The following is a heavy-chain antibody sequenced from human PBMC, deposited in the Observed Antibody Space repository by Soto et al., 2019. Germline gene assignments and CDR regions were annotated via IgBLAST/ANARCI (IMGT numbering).Heavy chain of an antibody. CDR2: ISAYNGNT. CDR1: GYTFTSYG. V-gene: IGHV1-18*01. CDR3: AREGHIVVVTAIRGVYNWFDP. J-gene: IGHJ5*02. Sequence: ASVKVSCKASGYTFTSYGISWVRQAPGQGLEWMGWISAYNGNTSYAQKFQGRVTMTRDTSTSTVYMELSSLRAEDTAVYYCAREGHIVVVTAIRGVYNWFDPWGQGTLVTVSS. D-gene: IGHD2-21*02.